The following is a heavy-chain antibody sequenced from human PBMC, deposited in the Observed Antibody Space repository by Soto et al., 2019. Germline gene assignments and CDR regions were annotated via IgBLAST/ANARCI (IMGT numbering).Heavy chain of an antibody. Sequence: SETLSLTCTVSGGSISSSSYCWGWIRQHPGKGLEWIGSIYYSGSTYYNPSLKSRVTISVDTSKNQFSLKLSSVTAADTAVYYCARRGSSSWYLYYYYGMEVWGQGTTVTVSS. D-gene: IGHD6-13*01. J-gene: IGHJ6*01. CDR1: GGSISSSSYC. V-gene: IGHV4-39*01. CDR2: IYYSGST. CDR3: ARRGSSSWYLYYYYGMEV.